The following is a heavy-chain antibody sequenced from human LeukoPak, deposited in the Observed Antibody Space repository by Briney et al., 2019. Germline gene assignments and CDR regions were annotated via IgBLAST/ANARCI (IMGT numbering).Heavy chain of an antibody. V-gene: IGHV3-74*01. CDR2: IYVDGRTT. J-gene: IGHJ5*02. Sequence: GGSLRLSCVASGFTFSNYWMHWVRQPPGKGLVWVSRIYVDGRTTNYADSVKGRFTISRDNAKNTVYLEMNSLSVEDTATYHCIRDFRSADLWGQGTLVTVTS. CDR3: IRDFRSADL. CDR1: GFTFSNYW.